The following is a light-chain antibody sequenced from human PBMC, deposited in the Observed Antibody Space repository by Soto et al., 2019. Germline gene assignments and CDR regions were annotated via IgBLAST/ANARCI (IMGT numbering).Light chain of an antibody. CDR1: QSVSSN. CDR3: QQRHMWPIT. Sequence: EIVMTQSPATLSVSPGERATLSCWASQSVSSNLAWYQQKPGQAPRLLIYGVSTRATGIPARFSGSGSGTDFTLTISSLEPEDSAVYYCQQRHMWPITFGQGTRLEI. V-gene: IGKV3-15*01. J-gene: IGKJ5*01. CDR2: GVS.